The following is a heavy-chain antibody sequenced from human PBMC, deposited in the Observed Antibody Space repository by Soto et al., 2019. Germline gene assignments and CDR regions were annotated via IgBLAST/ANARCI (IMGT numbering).Heavy chain of an antibody. V-gene: IGHV4-59*08. J-gene: IGHJ6*03. Sequence: QVQLQESGPGLVKPSETLSLTCTVSGGSISSYYWSWIRQPPGKGLEWIGYIYYSGSTNYNPYLNRRLTISVDTTKNHFAPKLCSVTAADTAVYYCARSPAITSVLTGMSVYYYYMAVWGKGTTVTVSS. CDR2: IYYSGST. D-gene: IGHD3-9*01. CDR1: GGSISSYY. CDR3: ARSPAITSVLTGMSVYYYYMAV.